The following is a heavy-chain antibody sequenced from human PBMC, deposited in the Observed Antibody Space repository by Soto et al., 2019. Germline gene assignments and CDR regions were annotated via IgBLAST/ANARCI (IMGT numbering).Heavy chain of an antibody. J-gene: IGHJ6*02. D-gene: IGHD3-3*01. CDR1: GFTFSSYA. Sequence: GGSLRLSCAASGFTFSSYAMSWVRQAPGKGLEWVSAISGSGGSTYYADSVKGRFTISRDNSKNTLYLQMNSLRAEDTAVYYCAKDSLRFLEGTIYYYGMDVWGQGTTVTVSS. CDR3: AKDSLRFLEGTIYYYGMDV. V-gene: IGHV3-23*01. CDR2: ISGSGGST.